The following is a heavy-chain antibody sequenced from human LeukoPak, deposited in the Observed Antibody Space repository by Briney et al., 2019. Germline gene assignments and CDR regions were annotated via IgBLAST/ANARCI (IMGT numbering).Heavy chain of an antibody. J-gene: IGHJ3*02. CDR2: ISSSGTYI. Sequence: GGSLRLSCAASGFTFSIYTMYWVRQAPGKGLDWVSSISSSGTYIYYADSLKGRFTISRDIANNSLYLQMNTLRAEDTAVYYCARDYDDGFDIWGQGTMVTVSS. CDR3: ARDYDDGFDI. D-gene: IGHD5-12*01. CDR1: GFTFSIYT. V-gene: IGHV3-21*01.